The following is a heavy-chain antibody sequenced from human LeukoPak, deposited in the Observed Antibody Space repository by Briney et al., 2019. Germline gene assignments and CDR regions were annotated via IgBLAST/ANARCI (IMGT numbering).Heavy chain of an antibody. Sequence: SETLSLTCTVSGGSIDSFSWNWIRQPPGKGLEWIGSVYYSGSTNYNPSLKSRATISVDTSKNQFSLKLSSVTAADTAVYYCARYLTYYYGSSGYYHFDYWGQGTLVTVSS. CDR3: ARYLTYYYGSSGYYHFDY. J-gene: IGHJ4*02. CDR2: VYYSGST. CDR1: GGSIDSFS. V-gene: IGHV4-59*01. D-gene: IGHD3-22*01.